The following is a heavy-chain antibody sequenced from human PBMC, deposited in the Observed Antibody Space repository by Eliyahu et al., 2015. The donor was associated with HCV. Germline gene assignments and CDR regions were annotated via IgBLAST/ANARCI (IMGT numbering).Heavy chain of an antibody. CDR3: ARAATVTSEPYPFDY. Sequence: QVQLQQWGAGLLKPSETLSLTCAVYGGSFSGYYWSWIRQPPGKGLEWIGEINHSGSTNYNSXLKSRVTISVDTSKNQFSLKLSSVTAADRAVYYCARAATVTSEPYPFDYWGQGTLVTVSS. J-gene: IGHJ4*02. V-gene: IGHV4-34*01. CDR2: INHSGST. D-gene: IGHD4-17*01. CDR1: GGSFSGYY.